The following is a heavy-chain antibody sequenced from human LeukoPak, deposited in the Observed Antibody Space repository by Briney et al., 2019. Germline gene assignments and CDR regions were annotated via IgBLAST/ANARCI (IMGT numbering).Heavy chain of an antibody. Sequence: SETLSLTCTVSGYSISSGYYWGWIRQPPGKGLEWIGSIYHSGSTYYNPSLKSRVTISVGTSKNQFSLKLSSVTAADTAVYYCARDFEYYFDYWGQGTLVTVSS. J-gene: IGHJ4*02. CDR3: ARDFEYYFDY. CDR2: IYHSGST. CDR1: GYSISSGYY. V-gene: IGHV4-38-2*02. D-gene: IGHD3-9*01.